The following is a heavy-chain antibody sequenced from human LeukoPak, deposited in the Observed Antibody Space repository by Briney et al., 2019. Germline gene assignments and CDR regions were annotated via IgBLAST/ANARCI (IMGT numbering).Heavy chain of an antibody. V-gene: IGHV3-30*18. CDR3: AKELTGWFFDY. D-gene: IGHD6-19*01. J-gene: IGHJ4*02. CDR1: GFTFSTYG. Sequence: GRSLRLSCAASGFTFSTYGMHWVRQAPGKGLEWVALISYHGSNKYYADSVKGRFTIFRDNSKNTLYLQMDSLRAEDTAVHFCAKELTGWFFDYWGQGTLVTVSS. CDR2: ISYHGSNK.